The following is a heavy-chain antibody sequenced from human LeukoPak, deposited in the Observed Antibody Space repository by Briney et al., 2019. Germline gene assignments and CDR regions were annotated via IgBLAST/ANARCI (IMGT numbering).Heavy chain of an antibody. V-gene: IGHV1-18*01. J-gene: IGHJ3*02. CDR3: ARDRAAAGKNDAFDI. Sequence: ASVKVSCKASGYTFTGYGISWVRQAPGQGLEWMGWISAYNGNTNYAQKLQGRVTMTTDTSTSTAYMELRSLRSDDTAVYYCARDRAAAGKNDAFDIWGQGTMVTVSS. CDR1: GYTFTGYG. D-gene: IGHD6-13*01. CDR2: ISAYNGNT.